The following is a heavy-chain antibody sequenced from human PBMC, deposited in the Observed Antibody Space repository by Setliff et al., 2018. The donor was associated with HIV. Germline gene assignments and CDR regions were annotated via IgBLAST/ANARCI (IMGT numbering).Heavy chain of an antibody. J-gene: IGHJ4*02. CDR3: ARGIESFWSGYVR. CDR2: IYYNGNT. Sequence: PSETLSLTCAVSGGSISSHYWSWIRRPPGKGLERIGTIYYNGNTNYNPSLKSRVAISVDTSKNLFSLKLTSVTPADAAVYYCARGIESFWSGYVRWGQGTLVTVSS. D-gene: IGHD3-3*01. V-gene: IGHV4-59*11. CDR1: GGSISSHY.